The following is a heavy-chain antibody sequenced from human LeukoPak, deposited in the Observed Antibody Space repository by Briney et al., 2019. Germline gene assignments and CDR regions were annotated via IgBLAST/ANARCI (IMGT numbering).Heavy chain of an antibody. CDR2: IYTSGST. V-gene: IGHV4-4*07. CDR3: AGVSCRGSSCHEDY. Sequence: SETLSLTCTVSGGSISSYYWSWIRQPAGKGLEWIGRIYTSGSTNYNPSLKSRVTMSVDTSKNQFSLKLSSVTAADTAVYYCAGVSCRGSSCHEDYWGQGTLVTVSS. J-gene: IGHJ4*02. CDR1: GGSISSYY. D-gene: IGHD6-13*01.